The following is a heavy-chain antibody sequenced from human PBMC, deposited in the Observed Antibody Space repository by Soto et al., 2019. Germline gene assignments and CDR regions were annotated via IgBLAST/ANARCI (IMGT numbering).Heavy chain of an antibody. CDR1: GFTFSSYA. CDR2: ISGSGGST. V-gene: IGHV3-23*01. D-gene: IGHD2-2*02. Sequence: GGSLRLSCAASGFTFSSYAMSWVRQAPGKGLEWVSAISGSGGSTYYADSVKGRFTISRDNSKNPIYLQINSLRAEDTAVYYCSKYPRWMVVVPAAILFDYWGQGTLVTVSS. J-gene: IGHJ4*02. CDR3: SKYPRWMVVVPAAILFDY.